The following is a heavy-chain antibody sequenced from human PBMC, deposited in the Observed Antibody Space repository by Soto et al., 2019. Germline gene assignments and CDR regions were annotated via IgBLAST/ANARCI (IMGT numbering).Heavy chain of an antibody. CDR1: GFSLSTSGVG. D-gene: IGHD3-22*01. J-gene: IGHJ3*02. CDR3: AHRRVTMIVVASDAFDI. CDR2: IYWDDDK. V-gene: IGHV2-5*02. Sequence: QITLKESGPTLVKPTQTLTLTCTFSGFSLSTSGVGVGWIRQPPGKALEWLALIYWDDDKRYSTSLKSRLTITKDTSKNPVVLTRTNMDPVDTATYYCAHRRVTMIVVASDAFDIWGQGTMVTVSS.